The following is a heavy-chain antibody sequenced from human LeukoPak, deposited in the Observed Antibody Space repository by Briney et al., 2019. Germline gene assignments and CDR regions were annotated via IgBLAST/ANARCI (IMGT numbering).Heavy chain of an antibody. CDR1: GGTFSSYA. D-gene: IGHD5-18*01. J-gene: IGHJ4*02. CDR2: IIPIFGTA. V-gene: IGHV1-69*13. CDR3: ARVAAEDTAMVLRGGYFDY. Sequence: SVKVSCKASGGTFSSYAISWVRQAPGQGLEWMGGIIPIFGTANYAQKFQGRVTITADESTSTAYMELSSLRSEDTAVYYCARVAAEDTAMVLRGGYFDYWGQGTLVTVSA.